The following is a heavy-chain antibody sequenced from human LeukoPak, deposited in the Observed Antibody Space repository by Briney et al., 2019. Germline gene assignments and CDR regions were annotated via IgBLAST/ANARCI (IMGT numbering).Heavy chain of an antibody. CDR1: GGSISSSSYY. D-gene: IGHD1-1*01. CDR3: ARNNWNGGSSNFDY. Sequence: SETLSLTCTVSGGSISSSSYYWGWIRQPPGKGLEWIGSIYYSGSTYYNPSLKSRVTISVDTSKNQFSLKLSSVTAADTAVYYCARNNWNGGSSNFDYWGQGTLVTVSS. V-gene: IGHV4-39*01. CDR2: IYYSGST. J-gene: IGHJ4*02.